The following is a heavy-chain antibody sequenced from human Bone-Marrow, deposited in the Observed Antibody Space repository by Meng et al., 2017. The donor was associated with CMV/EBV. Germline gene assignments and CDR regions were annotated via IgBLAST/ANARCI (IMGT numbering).Heavy chain of an antibody. V-gene: IGHV3-30*02. J-gene: IGHJ4*02. D-gene: IGHD5-24*01. CDR3: AKDPSGRWLQSGGY. CDR2: IRYDGSNK. Sequence: GGSLRLSCAASGFTFSSYGMHWVRQAPGKGLEWAAFIRYDGSNKYYADSVKGRFTISRDNSKNTLYLQMNSLRAEDTAVYYCAKDPSGRWLQSGGYWGQGTLVTVSS. CDR1: GFTFSSYG.